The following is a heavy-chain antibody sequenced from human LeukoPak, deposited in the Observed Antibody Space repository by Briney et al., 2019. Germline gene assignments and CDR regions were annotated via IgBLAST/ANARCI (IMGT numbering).Heavy chain of an antibody. D-gene: IGHD6-13*01. CDR3: TTDETGMAAAPTETNLNWFDP. CDR2: IYSDGST. Sequence: PGGSLRLSCAASGFTFSSYAMSWVRQAPGKGLEWVSVIYSDGSTYYAESVKGRFTISRDNSQNMIYLQMNSLRAEDTAVYYCTTDETGMAAAPTETNLNWFDPWGQGTLVTVSS. J-gene: IGHJ5*02. V-gene: IGHV3-53*01. CDR1: GFTFSSYA.